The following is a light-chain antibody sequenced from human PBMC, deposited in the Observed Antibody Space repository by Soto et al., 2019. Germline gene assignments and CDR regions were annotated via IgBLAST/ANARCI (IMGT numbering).Light chain of an antibody. J-gene: IGKJ4*01. CDR1: QSVSSN. V-gene: IGKV3-15*01. CDR3: QQYNNWPLT. Sequence: EIVMTQSPATLSVSPGERATLSCRASQSVSSNLVWYQQKPGQAPRLLIYGASTRATGIPARFSGSGSGTEFTLTISSLQSEDFAVYSCQQYNNWPLTFGGGTKVEIK. CDR2: GAS.